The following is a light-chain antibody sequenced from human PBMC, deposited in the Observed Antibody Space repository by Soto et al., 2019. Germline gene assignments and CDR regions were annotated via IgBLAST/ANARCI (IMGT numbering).Light chain of an antibody. CDR3: QQYGSSPWT. V-gene: IGKV3-20*01. Sequence: EIVLTQSPGTLSLSPGKGATLSCRASQSVRDNFLAWYQQKPGQAPRLLIYGASSRTSDIPDRFSGSGSGTDFTLTISRLEPEDFAVYYCQQYGSSPWTFGQGTKVDIK. CDR2: GAS. CDR1: QSVRDNF. J-gene: IGKJ1*01.